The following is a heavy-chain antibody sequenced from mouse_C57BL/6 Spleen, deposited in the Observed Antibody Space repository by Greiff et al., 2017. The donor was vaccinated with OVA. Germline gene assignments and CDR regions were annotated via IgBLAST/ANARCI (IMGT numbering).Heavy chain of an antibody. CDR2: IDPSDSYT. V-gene: IGHV1-69*01. J-gene: IGHJ3*01. Sequence: VQLQQSGAELVMPGASVKLSCKASGYTFTSYWMHWVKQRPGQGLEWIGEIDPSDSYTNYNQKFKGKSTLTVDKSSSTAYMQLSSLTSEDSAVYYCARGTPGSSYSWFAYWGQGTLVTVSA. CDR1: GYTFTSYW. D-gene: IGHD1-1*01. CDR3: ARGTPGSSYSWFAY.